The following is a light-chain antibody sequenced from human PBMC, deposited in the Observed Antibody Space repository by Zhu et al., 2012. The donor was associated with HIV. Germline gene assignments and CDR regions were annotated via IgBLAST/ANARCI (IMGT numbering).Light chain of an antibody. J-gene: IGKJ5*01. Sequence: EIVMTQSPATLSVSPGERATLSCRASQSIKNNLAWYQQKPGQAPRLLIYGASTRATGIPARFSGSGSGTEFTLTISSMQSEDFAIYYCQQYKKWPPITFGQGTRLEIK. V-gene: IGKV3-15*01. CDR2: GAS. CDR3: QQYKKWPPIT. CDR1: QSIKNN.